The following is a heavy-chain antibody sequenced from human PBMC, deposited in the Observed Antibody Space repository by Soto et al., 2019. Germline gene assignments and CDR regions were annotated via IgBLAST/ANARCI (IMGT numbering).Heavy chain of an antibody. D-gene: IGHD3-3*01. CDR1: GYSFLNYW. CDR2: IYPGDSNT. V-gene: IGHV5-51*01. J-gene: IGHJ6*02. Sequence: LGESLTISYKGSGYSFLNYWIGWVRQMPGKVLEWIGIIYPGDSNTRYSPSLQGQVTISVDKSISTAYLQWSSLKATDTAMYYCARHAYDFWSGHPNPRYYYGMDVWGQGTTVTVSS. CDR3: ARHAYDFWSGHPNPRYYYGMDV.